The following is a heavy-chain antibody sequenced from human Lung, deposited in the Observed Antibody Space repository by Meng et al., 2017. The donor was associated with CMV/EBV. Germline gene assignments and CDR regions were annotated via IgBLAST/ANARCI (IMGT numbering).Heavy chain of an antibody. CDR3: ARNTYYYDSSGYYTDY. J-gene: IGHJ4*02. CDR2: ISAYNGNT. V-gene: IGHV1-18*01. D-gene: IGHD3-22*01. CDR1: GYTFTSYG. Sequence: ASXXVSXKASGYTFTSYGISWVRQAPGQGLEWMGWISAYNGNTNYAQKLQGRVTMTTDTSTSTAYMELRSLRSDDTAVYYCARNTYYYDSSGYYTDYWGQGXLVTVSS.